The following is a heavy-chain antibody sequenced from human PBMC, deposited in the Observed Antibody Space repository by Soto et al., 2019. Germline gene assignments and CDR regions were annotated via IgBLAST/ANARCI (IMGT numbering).Heavy chain of an antibody. CDR3: ARGRSSEGPVLMNFDY. CDR2: IYFGGTT. J-gene: IGHJ4*01. CDR1: GGSVTNDNSY. Sequence: SAILSLTCSVSGGSVTNDNSYWTWIRLHPGKGLEWIGYIYFGGTTYYSPSLKSRVSISADTSKNLFFLRLSSVTAADTAMYYCARGRSSEGPVLMNFDYWGAGTQVNVS. D-gene: IGHD2-8*01. V-gene: IGHV4-31*03.